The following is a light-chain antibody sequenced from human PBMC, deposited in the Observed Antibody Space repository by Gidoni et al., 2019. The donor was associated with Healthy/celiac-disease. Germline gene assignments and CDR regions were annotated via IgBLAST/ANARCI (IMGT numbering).Light chain of an antibody. CDR2: AAS. Sequence: AIRMPQSPSPLSASTGDRVTITCRASQGISSYLAWYQQKPGKAPKLLIYAASTLQSGVPSRFSGSGSGTDFTLTISCLQSEDFATYYCQQYYSYPPMYTFGQGTKLEIK. CDR3: QQYYSYPPMYT. V-gene: IGKV1-8*01. CDR1: QGISSY. J-gene: IGKJ2*01.